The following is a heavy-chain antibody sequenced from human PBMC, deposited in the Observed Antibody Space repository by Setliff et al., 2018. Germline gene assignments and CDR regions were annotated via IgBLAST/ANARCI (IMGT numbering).Heavy chain of an antibody. Sequence: LTLTCTFSGFSLSTSGMCVSWVRQAPGKGLEWVANIKQDGSEKYYVDSVKGRFTISRDNAKNSLYLQMNSLRAEDTAVYYCARNWVTAQHYYYGMDVWGQGTTVTVSS. CDR3: ARNWVTAQHYYYGMDV. V-gene: IGHV3-7*01. J-gene: IGHJ6*02. CDR1: GFSLSTSG. CDR2: IKQDGSEK. D-gene: IGHD2-21*02.